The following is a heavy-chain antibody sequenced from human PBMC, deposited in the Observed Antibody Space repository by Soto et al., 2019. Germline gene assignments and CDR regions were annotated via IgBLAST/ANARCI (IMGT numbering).Heavy chain of an antibody. CDR3: ARVMAAMQNWLDP. Sequence: SETLSLPCSVSGGSISSIDYFWSWIRQPPGKGLEWIGFIYHTGTTYYNPSLRSRVTISIDTSKSQFSMKLNSVTAADTAVYYCARVMAAMQNWLDPWGQGTLVTVSS. CDR2: IYHTGTT. D-gene: IGHD2-2*01. CDR1: GGSISSIDYF. J-gene: IGHJ5*02. V-gene: IGHV4-30-4*01.